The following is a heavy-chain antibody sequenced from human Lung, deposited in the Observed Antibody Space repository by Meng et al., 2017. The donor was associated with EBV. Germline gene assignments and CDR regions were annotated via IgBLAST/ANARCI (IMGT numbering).Heavy chain of an antibody. Sequence: QVQLQESGPGLVKPSQTLSLTCTASGGSIRFGDYYWSWIRQPPGKGLEWIGYIYDSGSTSYNPSLMNRVTISVDTSRNQFSLKLTSVTAADTAVYYCAREYSSSSGLPGPWGQGTLVTVSS. J-gene: IGHJ5*02. CDR2: IYDSGST. V-gene: IGHV4-30-4*08. D-gene: IGHD6-6*01. CDR1: GGSIRFGDYY. CDR3: AREYSSSSGLPGP.